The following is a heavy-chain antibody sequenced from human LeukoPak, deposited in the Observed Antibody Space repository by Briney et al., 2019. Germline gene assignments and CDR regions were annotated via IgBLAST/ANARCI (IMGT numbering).Heavy chain of an antibody. J-gene: IGHJ6*03. D-gene: IGHD3-10*01. V-gene: IGHV3-74*01. CDR1: GFTFSKHW. CDR2: INSDGSST. CDR3: AKGGATAGSGWHYYYYYMDV. Sequence: GGSLRLSCAASGFTFSKHWMHWLRQAPGKGLVWVSRINSDGSSTTYADSVKGRFTISRDNAKNTLYLQMNSLRAEDTALYYCAKGGATAGSGWHYYYYYMDVWGKGTTVTVSS.